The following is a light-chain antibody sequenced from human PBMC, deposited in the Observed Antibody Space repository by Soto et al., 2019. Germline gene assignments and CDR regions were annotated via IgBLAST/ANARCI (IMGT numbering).Light chain of an antibody. CDR3: QQYNSYSRT. V-gene: IGKV1-5*01. J-gene: IGKJ1*01. Sequence: DSQTTQSPSSLAASVGDRVAMTCRASQSISSWLAWYQQKPGKAPKLLIYDASSLESGVPSRFSGSGSGTEFTLTISSLQPDDFATYYCQQYNSYSRTFGQGTKVDIK. CDR2: DAS. CDR1: QSISSW.